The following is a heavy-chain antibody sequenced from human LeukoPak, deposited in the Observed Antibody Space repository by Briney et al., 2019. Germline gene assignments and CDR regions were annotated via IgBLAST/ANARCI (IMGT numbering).Heavy chain of an antibody. CDR1: GFTFSNYW. V-gene: IGHV3-74*01. D-gene: IGHD4-17*01. J-gene: IGHJ4*02. CDR3: ARGTFYGDYEGFDY. Sequence: GGSLRLSCAASGFTFSNYWMHWVRQAPGKGPVWVSRINIDGNITTYADSVKGRFSISRDNAKNSLYLQMNSLRAEDTAVYYCARGTFYGDYEGFDYWGQGTLVTVSS. CDR2: INIDGNIT.